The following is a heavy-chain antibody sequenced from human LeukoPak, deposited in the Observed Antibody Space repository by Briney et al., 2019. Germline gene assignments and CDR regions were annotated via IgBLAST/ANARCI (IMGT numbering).Heavy chain of an antibody. CDR3: ARDVWGYGDNNWFDP. J-gene: IGHJ5*02. CDR2: ISSSSSTI. D-gene: IGHD4-17*01. Sequence: GGSLRLSCAASGFTFSSYSMNWVRQAPGKGLEWVSYISSSSSTIYYADSVEGRFTISRDNAKNSLYLQMNSLRAEDTAVYYCARDVWGYGDNNWFDPWGQGTLVTVSS. V-gene: IGHV3-48*04. CDR1: GFTFSSYS.